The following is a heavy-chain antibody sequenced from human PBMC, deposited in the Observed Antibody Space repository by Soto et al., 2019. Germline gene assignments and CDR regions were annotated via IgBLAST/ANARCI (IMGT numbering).Heavy chain of an antibody. CDR3: ARRWASSWYEAYYYDMDV. J-gene: IGHJ6*02. CDR2: IYYSGST. D-gene: IGHD6-13*01. CDR1: GGSISSGGYY. V-gene: IGHV4-31*03. Sequence: PSETLSLTCTVSGGSISSGGYYWSWIRQHPXKGLEWIGYIYYSGSTYYNPSLKSRVSISVDTSKNQFSLKLSSVTAADTAVYYCARRWASSWYEAYYYDMDVWGQGDSATVS.